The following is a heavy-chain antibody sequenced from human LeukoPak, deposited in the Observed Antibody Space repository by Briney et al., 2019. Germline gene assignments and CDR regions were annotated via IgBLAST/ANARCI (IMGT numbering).Heavy chain of an antibody. CDR3: ASESGVLIDY. V-gene: IGHV4-39*01. D-gene: IGHD2/OR15-2a*01. CDR1: GGSISSSSYY. CDR2: IYYSGST. Sequence: PSETLSLTCTVSGGSISSSSYYWGWIRQPPGKGLEWIGSIYYSGSTYYNPSLKSRVTISVDTSKNQFSLKLSSVTAADTAVYYCASESGVLIDYWGQGTLVTVST. J-gene: IGHJ4*02.